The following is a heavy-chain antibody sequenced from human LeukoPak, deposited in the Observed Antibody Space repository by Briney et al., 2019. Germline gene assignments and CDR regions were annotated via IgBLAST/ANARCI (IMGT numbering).Heavy chain of an antibody. Sequence: PGGSLRLSCAASGFTFSSYAMIWVRQALGKGLEWVSSLDSSGGRTYYLDSVKGRFTISKDNSKNTLYLQMNSLRAEDTAVYYCARKGYDGSDYDLDYWGQGALVTVSS. CDR3: ARKGYDGSDYDLDY. CDR2: LDSSGGRT. CDR1: GFTFSSYA. J-gene: IGHJ4*02. V-gene: IGHV3-23*01. D-gene: IGHD3-22*01.